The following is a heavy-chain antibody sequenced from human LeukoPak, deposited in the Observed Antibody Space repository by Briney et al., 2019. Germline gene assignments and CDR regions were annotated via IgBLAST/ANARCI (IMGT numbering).Heavy chain of an antibody. CDR1: GFTFDDYA. J-gene: IGHJ4*02. CDR2: ISGDGGST. CDR3: AKDVGEAAAGNFVY. D-gene: IGHD6-13*01. Sequence: PGGSLRLSCAASGFTFDDYAMHWVRQAPEKGLEWVSLISGDGGSTYYADSVKGRFTISRDNSKNSLYLQMNSLRTEDTALYYCAKDVGEAAAGNFVYWGQGTLVTVSS. V-gene: IGHV3-43*02.